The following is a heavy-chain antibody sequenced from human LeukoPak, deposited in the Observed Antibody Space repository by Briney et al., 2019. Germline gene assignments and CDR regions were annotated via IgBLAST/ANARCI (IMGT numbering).Heavy chain of an antibody. CDR1: GFTFNIYA. CDR3: AKDRPNYHESNGHYYRLNGDS. Sequence: GGSLRLXCAASGFTFNIYAMSWVRQTPGKGLEWVSSSTSSGDVTFYADSVKDRFTISRDNSKNTLYLQMSRLRAEDTAVYYCAKDRPNYHESNGHYYRLNGDSWGQGTLVTVSS. V-gene: IGHV3-23*01. D-gene: IGHD3-22*01. CDR2: STSSGDVT. J-gene: IGHJ5*01.